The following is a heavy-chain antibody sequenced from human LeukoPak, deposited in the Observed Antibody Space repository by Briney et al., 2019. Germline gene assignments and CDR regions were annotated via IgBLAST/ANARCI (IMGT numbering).Heavy chain of an antibody. D-gene: IGHD1-20*01. CDR1: GFTFSNYA. J-gene: IGHJ4*02. CDR2: ISYDGSDR. Sequence: PGGSLRLSCAASGFTFSNYAMHWVRQAPGKGLEWVAVISYDGSDRYYADSVKDRFTISRDNSKNTLYLQMNSLRAEDTAVYYCAREGYNWNDFDYWGQGTLVTVSS. CDR3: AREGYNWNDFDY. V-gene: IGHV3-30*04.